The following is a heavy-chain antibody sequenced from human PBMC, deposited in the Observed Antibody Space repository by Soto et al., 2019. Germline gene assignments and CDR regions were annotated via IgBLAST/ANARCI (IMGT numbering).Heavy chain of an antibody. Sequence: SLKVSCKASGGTFSSYAISWVRQAPGQGLEWMGGIIPIFGTANYAQKFQGRVTITADESTSTAYMGLSSLRSEDTAVYYCARDLNCISTSCYEYYYYGMDVWGQGTTVTVSS. CDR1: GGTFSSYA. D-gene: IGHD2-2*01. V-gene: IGHV1-69*13. CDR3: ARDLNCISTSCYEYYYYGMDV. CDR2: IIPIFGTA. J-gene: IGHJ6*02.